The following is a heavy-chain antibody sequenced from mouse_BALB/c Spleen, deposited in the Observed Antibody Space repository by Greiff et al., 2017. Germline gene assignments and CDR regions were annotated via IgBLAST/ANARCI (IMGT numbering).Heavy chain of an antibody. V-gene: IGHV1-7*01. CDR2: INPSTGYT. CDR3: ARRDFDY. CDR1: GYTFTSYW. J-gene: IGHJ2*01. Sequence: VQLKESGAELAKPGASVKMSCKASGYTFTSYWMHWVKQRPGQGLEWIGYINPSTGYTEYNQKFKDKATLTADKSSSTAYMQLSSLTSEDSAVYYCARRDFDYWGQGTTLTVSS.